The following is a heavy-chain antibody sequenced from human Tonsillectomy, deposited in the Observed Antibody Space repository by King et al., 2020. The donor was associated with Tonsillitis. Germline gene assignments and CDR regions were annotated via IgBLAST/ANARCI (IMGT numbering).Heavy chain of an antibody. V-gene: IGHV3-11*01. J-gene: IGHJ4*02. D-gene: IGHD3-9*01. CDR3: ARGRYFDWFDY. Sequence: VQLVESGGGLVKPGGSLRLSCAASGFTFSDYYMTWIRQAPGKGLEWLSYISSSGNTIYYADSVTGRFTISRDNAKNSLYVQMNSLRAEDTAVYYCARGRYFDWFDYWGQGTLVTVSS. CDR1: GFTFSDYY. CDR2: ISSSGNTI.